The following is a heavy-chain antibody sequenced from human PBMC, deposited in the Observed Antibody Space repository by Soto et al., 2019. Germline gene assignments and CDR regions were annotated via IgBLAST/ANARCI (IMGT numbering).Heavy chain of an antibody. CDR1: GGTFSSHT. CDR3: ARPDFGAYWSFDI. D-gene: IGHD4-17*01. J-gene: IGHJ2*01. CDR2: IIPALGTA. V-gene: IGHV1-69*08. Sequence: QDQLVQSGAEVKKPGSSVKVSCKASGGTFSSHTFSWVRQAPGQGLEWMGRIIPALGTATYAQKFQGRVTINADEYATQVYMGLKSHRSEDTAVYYCARPDFGAYWSFDIWGRGTLVTVSS.